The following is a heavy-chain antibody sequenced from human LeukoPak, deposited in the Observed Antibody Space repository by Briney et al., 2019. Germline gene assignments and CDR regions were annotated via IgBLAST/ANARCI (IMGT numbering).Heavy chain of an antibody. D-gene: IGHD3-16*01. V-gene: IGHV4-39*07. CDR3: ARVIMITFGGVISFPFDY. J-gene: IGHJ4*02. Sequence: SETLSLTCTVSGGSISSSSYYWGWIRQPPGKGLEWIGSIYYSGSTYYNPSLKSRVTISVDTSKSQFSLKLSSVTAADTAVYYCARVIMITFGGVISFPFDYWGQGTLVTVSS. CDR2: IYYSGST. CDR1: GGSISSSSYY.